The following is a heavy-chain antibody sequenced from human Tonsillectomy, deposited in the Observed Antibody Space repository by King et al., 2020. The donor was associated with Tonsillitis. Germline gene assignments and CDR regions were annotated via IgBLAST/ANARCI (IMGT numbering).Heavy chain of an antibody. D-gene: IGHD5-24*01. J-gene: IGHJ6*03. V-gene: IGHV4-34*01. Sequence: VQLQQWGAGLLKPSETLSLTCAVFGGSLSGYYWSWIRQPPGKGLEWIGEINHSASTNYNASLKSRVSISVDTSKNQFSLMVSSVTAADTAVYYCARVRGWQQLPTYFYYLDVWGKGTTVTVSS. CDR1: GGSLSGYY. CDR3: ARVRGWQQLPTYFYYLDV. CDR2: INHSAST.